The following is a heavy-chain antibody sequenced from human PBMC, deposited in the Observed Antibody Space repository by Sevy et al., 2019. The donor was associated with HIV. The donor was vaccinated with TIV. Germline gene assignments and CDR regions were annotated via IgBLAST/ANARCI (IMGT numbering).Heavy chain of an antibody. CDR1: GFTLSDYY. CDR2: ISGSDNTK. J-gene: IGHJ6*02. V-gene: IGHV3-11*01. Sequence: GGSLRLSCAASGFTLSDYYMSWIRQAPGKGLEWVSYISGSDNTKYYADSVKGRFTISRDNAKNSLYLQMNSLRAEDTAVYYCARDHVKDGDLGDYYYFAMDVWGQGTTVTV. D-gene: IGHD4-17*01. CDR3: ARDHVKDGDLGDYYYFAMDV.